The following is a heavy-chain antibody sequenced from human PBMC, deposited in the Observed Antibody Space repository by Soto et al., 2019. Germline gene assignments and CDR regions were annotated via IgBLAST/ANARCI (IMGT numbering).Heavy chain of an antibody. CDR1: GFTFSSYG. Sequence: QVQLVESGGGVVQPGRSLRLSCAASGFTFSSYGMHWVRQAPGKGLEWVAVIWYDGSNKYYADSVKGRFTISRDNSKNTLYLQMNSLRAEDTAVYYCARDRVWFGELMYYFDYWGQGTLVTVSS. J-gene: IGHJ4*02. V-gene: IGHV3-33*01. D-gene: IGHD3-10*01. CDR3: ARDRVWFGELMYYFDY. CDR2: IWYDGSNK.